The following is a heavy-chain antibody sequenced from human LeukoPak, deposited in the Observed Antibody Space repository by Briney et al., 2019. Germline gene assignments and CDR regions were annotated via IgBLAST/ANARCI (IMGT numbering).Heavy chain of an antibody. CDR3: ARDSGYYDSSGYYSPFDY. Sequence: SETLSLTCTVSGGSISSSSYYWGWIRQPPGKGLEWTGSIYYSGSTYYNPSLKSRVTISVDTSKNQFSLKLSSVTAADTAVYYCARDSGYYDSSGYYSPFDYWAQGTLVTVSS. V-gene: IGHV4-39*07. J-gene: IGHJ4*02. CDR2: IYYSGST. D-gene: IGHD3-22*01. CDR1: GGSISSSSYY.